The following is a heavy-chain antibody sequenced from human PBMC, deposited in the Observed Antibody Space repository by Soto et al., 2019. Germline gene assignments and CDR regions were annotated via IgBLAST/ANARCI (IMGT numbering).Heavy chain of an antibody. Sequence: VQLVQSGAEVKKPGSSVKVSCKASGGTFSSYTISWVRQAPGQGLEWMGRIIPILGIANYAQKFQGRVTITADKSTSTAYMELSSLRSEDTAVYYCARATQPGSGSYWFDPWGQGTLVTVSS. CDR2: IIPILGIA. V-gene: IGHV1-69*02. J-gene: IGHJ5*02. CDR3: ARATQPGSGSYWFDP. CDR1: GGTFSSYT. D-gene: IGHD3-10*01.